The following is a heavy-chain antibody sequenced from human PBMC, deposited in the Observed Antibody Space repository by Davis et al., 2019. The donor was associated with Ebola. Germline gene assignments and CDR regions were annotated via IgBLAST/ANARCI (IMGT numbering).Heavy chain of an antibody. CDR1: GFIFDDYT. V-gene: IGHV3-43*01. D-gene: IGHD4/OR15-4a*01. CDR3: AKDKTMATHYWYFDL. J-gene: IGHJ2*01. Sequence: GGSLRLSCAASGFIFDDYTMHWVRQAPGKGLEWVSLITWGGGATYYADSVKGRFTISRDNSKNTFYLQMNSLRAEDTALYYCAKDKTMATHYWYFDLWGRGTLVTVSS. CDR2: ITWGGGAT.